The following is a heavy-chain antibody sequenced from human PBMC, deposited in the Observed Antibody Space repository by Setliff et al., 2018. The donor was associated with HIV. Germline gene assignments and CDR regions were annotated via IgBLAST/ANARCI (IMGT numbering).Heavy chain of an antibody. J-gene: IGHJ4*02. CDR3: ASRGYNYGRRPVYFDR. CDR1: GFTFDDYA. CDR2: ISSTGNVM. Sequence: PGGSLRLSCAASGFTFDDYAMYWVRQAPGKGLEWVSHISSTGNVMDYADFVKGRFTISRDNARKSLYLEMHSLRAEDKAVYYCASRGYNYGRRPVYFDRWGQGTLVTVSS. D-gene: IGHD5-18*01. V-gene: IGHV3-48*03.